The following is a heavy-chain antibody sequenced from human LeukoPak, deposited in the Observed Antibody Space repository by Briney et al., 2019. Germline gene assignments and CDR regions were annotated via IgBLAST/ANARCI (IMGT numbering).Heavy chain of an antibody. Sequence: GGSLRLSCAASGFTFSSYAMSWARQAPGKGLEWVSAISGSGGSTYYADSVKGRFTISRDNSKNTLYLQMNSLRAEDTAVYYCAKDPGARGYVLYWGQGTLVTVSS. CDR1: GFTFSSYA. CDR3: AKDPGARGYVLY. V-gene: IGHV3-23*01. CDR2: ISGSGGST. D-gene: IGHD2-8*02. J-gene: IGHJ4*02.